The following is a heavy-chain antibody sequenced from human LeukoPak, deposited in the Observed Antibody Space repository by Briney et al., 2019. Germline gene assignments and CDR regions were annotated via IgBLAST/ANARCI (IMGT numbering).Heavy chain of an antibody. CDR2: IRYDGSSK. V-gene: IGHV3-30*02. Sequence: GGSLRLSCAASGFTFSSYGMHWVRQAPGKGLEWVAFIRYDGSSKYYADSVKGRFTISRDNSKNTLYLQMNSLRAEDTAVYYCAKGLLLWFGESPWGQGTLVTVSS. J-gene: IGHJ5*02. D-gene: IGHD3-10*01. CDR1: GFTFSSYG. CDR3: AKGLLLWFGESP.